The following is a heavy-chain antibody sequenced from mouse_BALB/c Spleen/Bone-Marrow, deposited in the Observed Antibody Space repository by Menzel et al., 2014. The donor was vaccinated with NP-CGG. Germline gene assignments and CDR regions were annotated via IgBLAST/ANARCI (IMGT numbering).Heavy chain of an antibody. CDR3: ARGRGWYLDY. CDR2: IYPGDGDT. J-gene: IGHJ2*01. V-gene: IGHV1-80*01. D-gene: IGHD2-3*01. Sequence: QVQLKESGAELVRPGSSVKISCKASGYAISSYWMNWVKQRPGQGLEWIGQIYPGDGDTNYNGKFKGKATLTADKSSSTAYMQISSLTPEDSAVYFCARGRGWYLDYWGQGTTLTVSS. CDR1: GYAISSYW.